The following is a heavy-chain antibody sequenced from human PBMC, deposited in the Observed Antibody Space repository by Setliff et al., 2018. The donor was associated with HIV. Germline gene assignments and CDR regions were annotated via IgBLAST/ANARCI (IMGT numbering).Heavy chain of an antibody. CDR3: VKGDNFWTGYSTYFEFDP. CDR2: IRDDGSEK. Sequence: GGSLSLSCAASGFIFGNFGLHWVRQAPGEGLEWVKFIRDDGSEKFYADSVRGRFTISRDNSKNKLYQQMNSLRIEDTAIYYCVKGDNFWTGYSTYFEFDPWGQGTRVTVSS. CDR1: GFIFGNFG. J-gene: IGHJ5*02. D-gene: IGHD3-3*01. V-gene: IGHV3-30*02.